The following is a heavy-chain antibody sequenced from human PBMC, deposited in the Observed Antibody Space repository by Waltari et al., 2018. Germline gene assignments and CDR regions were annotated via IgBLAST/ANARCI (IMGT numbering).Heavy chain of an antibody. CDR2: IYTSGST. V-gene: IGHV4-4*07. D-gene: IGHD6-6*01. J-gene: IGHJ6*03. Sequence: QVQLQESGPGLVKPSETLFLTCTVSGGSISSYYWSWIRQPAGKGLEWIGRIYTSGSTNYNPSLKSRVTMSVDTSKNQFSLKLSSVTAADTAVYYCARSARIAARPMLYYYYYMDVWGKGTTVTISS. CDR1: GGSISSYY. CDR3: ARSARIAARPMLYYYYYMDV.